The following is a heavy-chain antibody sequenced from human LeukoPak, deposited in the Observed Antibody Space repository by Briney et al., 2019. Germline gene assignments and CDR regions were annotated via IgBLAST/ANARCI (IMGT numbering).Heavy chain of an antibody. D-gene: IGHD6-13*01. J-gene: IGHJ4*02. CDR2: ISGSGGST. V-gene: IGHV3-23*01. CDR3: AKDRYSDYYFDY. CDR1: GFTFSSYA. Sequence: GGSLRLSCAASGFTFSSYAMSWVRQAPGKGLEWISAISGSGGSTYYADSVKGRFTISRDNSKNTLYLQMNSLRAEDTAVYYCAKDRYSDYYFDYWGQGTLVTVSS.